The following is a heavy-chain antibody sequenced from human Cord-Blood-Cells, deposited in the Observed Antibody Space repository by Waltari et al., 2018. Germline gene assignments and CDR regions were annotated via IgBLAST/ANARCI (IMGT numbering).Heavy chain of an antibody. CDR2: IRSKANSYAT. V-gene: IGHV3-73*01. J-gene: IGHJ3*02. CDR3: TRHLLSLDDAFDI. D-gene: IGHD1-1*01. Sequence: VRQASGKGLEWVGRIRSKANSYATAYAASVKGRFTISRDDSKNTAYLQMNSLKTEDTAVYYCTRHLLSLDDAFDIWGQGTIVTVSS.